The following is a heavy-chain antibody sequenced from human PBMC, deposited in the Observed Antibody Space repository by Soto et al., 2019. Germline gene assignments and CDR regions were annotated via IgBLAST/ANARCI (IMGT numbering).Heavy chain of an antibody. CDR2: IYHTGHT. J-gene: IGHJ4*02. CDR1: NFSISSGYY. V-gene: IGHV4-38-2*02. Sequence: SETLSLTCTVSNFSISSGYYWGWVRQPPGKGLEWIATIYHTGHTYYNPSLKSRVTISVDTSKNQFSLKLSSVTAADTAVYYCARGIVGAASDYWGQGTLVTSPQ. CDR3: ARGIVGAASDY. D-gene: IGHD1-26*01.